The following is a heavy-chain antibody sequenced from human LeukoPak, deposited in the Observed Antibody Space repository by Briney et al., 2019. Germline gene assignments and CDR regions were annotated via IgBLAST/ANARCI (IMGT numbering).Heavy chain of an antibody. CDR3: ASCVVVTATKYFQH. CDR1: GGSVSSGSYY. V-gene: IGHV4-61*01. CDR2: IYYSGST. J-gene: IGHJ1*01. D-gene: IGHD2-21*02. Sequence: PSETLSLTCTVSGGSVSSGSYYWSWIRQPPGKGLEWIGDIYYSGSTNYNPSLKSRVTISVDTSKNQFSLKLSSVTAADTAVYYCASCVVVTATKYFQHWGQGTLVTVSS.